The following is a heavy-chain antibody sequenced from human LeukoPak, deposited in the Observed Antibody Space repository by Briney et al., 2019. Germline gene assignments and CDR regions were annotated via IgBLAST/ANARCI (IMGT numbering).Heavy chain of an antibody. CDR1: GFTFSSYG. J-gene: IGHJ4*02. CDR2: ISGSGGST. Sequence: EAGGSLRLSCAASGFTFSSYGMSWVRQAPGKGLEWVSAISGSGGSTYYADSVKGRFTISRDNAKNSLYLQMNSLRAEDTAVYYCARDRDYSIFDYWGQGTLVTVSS. V-gene: IGHV3-23*01. CDR3: ARDRDYSIFDY. D-gene: IGHD2-15*01.